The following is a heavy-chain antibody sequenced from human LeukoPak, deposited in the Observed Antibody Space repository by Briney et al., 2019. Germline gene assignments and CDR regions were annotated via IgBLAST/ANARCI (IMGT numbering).Heavy chain of an antibody. D-gene: IGHD4-17*01. CDR3: GRVFGGYGDYFVFDI. V-gene: IGHV3-21*01. Sequence: GGSLRLSCAASGFTFSTYSMNWVRQAPGKGLEWVSSITSSSSYIYYADSVKGRFTISRDNAKNSLYLQMNSLRAEDTSVYYCGRVFGGYGDYFVFDIWGQGTMVTV. J-gene: IGHJ3*02. CDR2: ITSSSSYI. CDR1: GFTFSTYS.